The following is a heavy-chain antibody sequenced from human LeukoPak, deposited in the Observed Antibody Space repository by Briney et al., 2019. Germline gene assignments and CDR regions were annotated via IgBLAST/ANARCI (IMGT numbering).Heavy chain of an antibody. CDR3: ARQSGLRYFDWTY. V-gene: IGHV4-30-2*03. CDR2: IYHSGST. Sequence: NPSETLSLTCAVSGGSISSGGYSWSWIRQPPGKGLEWIGYIYHSGSTYYNPSLKSRVTISVDTSKNQFSLKLSSVTAADTAVYYCARQSGLRYFDWTYWGQGTLVTVSS. D-gene: IGHD3-9*01. CDR1: GGSISSGGYS. J-gene: IGHJ1*01.